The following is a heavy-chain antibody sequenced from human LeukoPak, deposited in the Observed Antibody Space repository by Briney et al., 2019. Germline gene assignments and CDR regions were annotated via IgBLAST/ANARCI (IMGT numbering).Heavy chain of an antibody. D-gene: IGHD2-2*01. CDR3: AKRLTAAAATYYFDS. Sequence: PGGSLRLSCVASGITFSNYAVSWVRQAPGKGLEWVSSITPSGGDTFYTDSVKGRFTISRDNSRNTLYLQMNTLRAEDTAVYYCAKRLTAAAATYYFDSWGQGTLVTVSS. CDR1: GITFSNYA. CDR2: ITPSGGDT. J-gene: IGHJ4*02. V-gene: IGHV3-23*01.